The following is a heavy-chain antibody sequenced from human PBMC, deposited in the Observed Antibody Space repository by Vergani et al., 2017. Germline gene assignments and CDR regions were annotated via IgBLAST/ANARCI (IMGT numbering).Heavy chain of an antibody. Sequence: QLQLQESGPGLVKPSENLSLTCTVSGGSISSSSYYWGWIRQPPGKGLEWIGSIYYSGSTYYNPSLKSRVTISVDTSQNQFSLKLSSVTAADTAVYYCASLPYYDFWSGYYGPAFDYWGQGTLVTVSS. CDR3: ASLPYYDFWSGYYGPAFDY. V-gene: IGHV4-39*01. D-gene: IGHD3-3*01. CDR2: IYYSGST. J-gene: IGHJ4*02. CDR1: GGSISSSSYY.